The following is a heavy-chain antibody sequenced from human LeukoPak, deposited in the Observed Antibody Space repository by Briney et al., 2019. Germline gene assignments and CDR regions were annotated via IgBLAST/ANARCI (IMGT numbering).Heavy chain of an antibody. CDR2: ISSSSSYI. CDR1: GFTFSSYS. Sequence: PGGSLRLSCAASGFTFSSYSMNWVRQAPGKGLEWVSSISSSSSYIYYADSVKGRFTISRDNAKNSLYLQMNSLRAEDTAVYYCAKDQEYYYDSSGYLLIYWGQGTLVTVSS. V-gene: IGHV3-21*01. CDR3: AKDQEYYYDSSGYLLIY. J-gene: IGHJ4*02. D-gene: IGHD3-22*01.